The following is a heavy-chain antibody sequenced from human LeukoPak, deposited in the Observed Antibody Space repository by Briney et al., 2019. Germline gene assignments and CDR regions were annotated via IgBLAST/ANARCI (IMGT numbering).Heavy chain of an antibody. D-gene: IGHD6-6*01. CDR2: ISYDGSNK. J-gene: IGHJ4*02. CDR1: GFTFSSYG. Sequence: GGSLRLSCAASGFTFSSYGMHWVRQAPGKGLEWVAVISYDGSNKYYADSVKGRFTISRDNSKNTLYLQMNSLRAEDTAVYYCAKDLEAYSSSSGYWGQGTLVTVSS. V-gene: IGHV3-30*18. CDR3: AKDLEAYSSSSGY.